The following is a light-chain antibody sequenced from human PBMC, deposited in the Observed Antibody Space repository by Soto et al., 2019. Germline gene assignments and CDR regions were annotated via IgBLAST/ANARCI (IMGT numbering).Light chain of an antibody. V-gene: IGKV3-20*01. Sequence: EIALTQSPDTLSLSPGQRATLSCRASQSVSSSYLAWYQQKPGQAPRLLIYGASSRATGIPDRFSGSGSGTDFTLTISRLEPEDFAVYYCQQYGSSPPSTFGQGTKVDIK. CDR2: GAS. CDR3: QQYGSSPPST. J-gene: IGKJ1*01. CDR1: QSVSSSY.